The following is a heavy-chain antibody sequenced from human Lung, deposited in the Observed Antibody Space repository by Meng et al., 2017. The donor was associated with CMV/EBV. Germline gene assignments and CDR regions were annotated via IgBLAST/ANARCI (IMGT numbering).Heavy chain of an antibody. V-gene: IGHV1-2*06. CDR3: ARSRAYWGSDCQPPDY. CDR1: GYRFTGYY. Sequence: ASXXVSXKASGYRFTGYYIHWLRQAPGQGLEWMGRIDSNSGGTKYPQKFQGRVSMTRDTSISTAYMELNRLTSDDTALYYCARSRAYWGSDCQPPDYWGQGXPVTVSS. J-gene: IGHJ4*02. CDR2: IDSNSGGT. D-gene: IGHD2-21*01.